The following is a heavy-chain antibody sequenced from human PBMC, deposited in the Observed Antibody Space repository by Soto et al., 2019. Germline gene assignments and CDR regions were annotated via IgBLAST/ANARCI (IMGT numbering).Heavy chain of an antibody. CDR2: INAGNGNT. D-gene: IGHD5-12*01. CDR1: RYTFTSYA. V-gene: IGHV1-3*01. Sequence: ASVKVSCKASRYTFTSYAMHWVRQAPGQRLEWMGWINAGNGNTKYSQKFQGRVTITRDTSASTAYMELSSLRSEDTAVYYCARVFVVTILTYYRYTMDVCRPGTRVTVSS. J-gene: IGHJ6*01. CDR3: ARVFVVTILTYYRYTMDV.